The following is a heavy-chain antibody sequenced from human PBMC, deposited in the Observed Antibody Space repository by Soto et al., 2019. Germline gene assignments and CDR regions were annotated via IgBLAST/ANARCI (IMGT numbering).Heavy chain of an antibody. J-gene: IGHJ4*02. Sequence: ETPSLTCTASGGSISSSSYYWGLIRQPQGKGLEWIGSIYYSGSTYYNPSLKSRVTISVDTSKNQFSLKLSSVTSADTAVDYWERGYGGNLDYWGQGTLVTVS. D-gene: IGHD2-15*01. CDR3: ERGYGGNLDY. CDR1: GGSISSSSYY. CDR2: IYYSGST. V-gene: IGHV4-39*01.